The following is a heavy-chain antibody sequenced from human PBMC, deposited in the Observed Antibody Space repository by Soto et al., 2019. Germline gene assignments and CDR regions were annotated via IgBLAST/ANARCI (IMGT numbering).Heavy chain of an antibody. CDR3: ARGHDSRRWINYH. CDR2: NRAATGVT. V-gene: IGHV1-3*01. Sequence: ASVKVSCKGFGYTFSNFALHWVRQAPGQRLEWMGCNRAATGVTEHSRKFQDRVTITRDTSANTVYMEMNRLRSEDTAVYYCARGHDSRRWINYHWGQGTLVTVSS. D-gene: IGHD6-13*01. CDR1: GYTFSNFA. J-gene: IGHJ5*02.